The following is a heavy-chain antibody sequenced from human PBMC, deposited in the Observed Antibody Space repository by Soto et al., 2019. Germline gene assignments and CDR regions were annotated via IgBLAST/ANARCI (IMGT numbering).Heavy chain of an antibody. CDR1: CGSISRYY. V-gene: IGHV4-59*01. J-gene: IGHJ6*02. Sequence: SETLSLTFTVSCGSISRYYWSWLRQPPGKGLEWIGYLYNAGSTIYNPSLKSRVTISVDMSQNQFSLNLNYVTAADTAVYYCARDLWGYCGTDCYPLDVWGQATTVTVS. CDR2: LYNAGST. D-gene: IGHD2-21*02. CDR3: ARDLWGYCGTDCYPLDV.